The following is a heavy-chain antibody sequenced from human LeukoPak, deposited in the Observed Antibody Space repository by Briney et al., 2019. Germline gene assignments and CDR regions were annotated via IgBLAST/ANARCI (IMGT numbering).Heavy chain of an antibody. CDR1: GFAVSSNY. V-gene: IGHV3-53*01. Sequence: PGGSLRLSCAAAGFAVSSNYMSWVRQAPGKGLEWVSVIYSGGSTYYADSVKGRFTISRDNSKNTLYLQMNSLRAEDTAVYYCARDSRSSPLGYWGQGTLVTVSS. J-gene: IGHJ4*02. CDR2: IYSGGST. D-gene: IGHD1-26*01. CDR3: ARDSRSSPLGY.